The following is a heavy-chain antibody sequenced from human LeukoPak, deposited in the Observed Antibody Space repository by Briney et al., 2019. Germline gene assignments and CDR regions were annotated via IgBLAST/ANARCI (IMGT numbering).Heavy chain of an antibody. CDR3: ARDPLAYCSGGSCYSDAFDI. Sequence: GGSLRFSCAASGFTFSSYWMHWVRQAPGKGLVWVSRINSDGSSTSYADSVKGRFTISRDNAKNTLYLQMNSLRAEDTAVYYCARDPLAYCSGGSCYSDAFDIWGQGTMVTVSS. D-gene: IGHD2-15*01. J-gene: IGHJ3*02. V-gene: IGHV3-74*01. CDR2: INSDGSST. CDR1: GFTFSSYW.